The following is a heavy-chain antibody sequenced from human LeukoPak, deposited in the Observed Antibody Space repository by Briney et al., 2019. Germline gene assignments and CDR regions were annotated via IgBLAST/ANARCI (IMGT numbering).Heavy chain of an antibody. CDR3: TRGGLGATFF. CDR2: IRRKADGGAT. D-gene: IGHD1-26*01. CDR1: GFTFGDYA. J-gene: IGHJ4*02. V-gene: IGHV3-49*04. Sequence: GGSLRLSCTASGFTFGDYAMSWVRQAPGKGLEWVGFIRRKADGGATAYAASAKGRFTISRDDSKSIAYLQRNSLKTEDTAVYYCTRGGLGATFFWGQGTLVTVSS.